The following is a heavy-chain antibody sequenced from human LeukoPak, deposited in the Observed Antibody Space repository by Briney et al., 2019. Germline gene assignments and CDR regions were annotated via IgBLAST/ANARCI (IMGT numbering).Heavy chain of an antibody. D-gene: IGHD4-17*01. CDR1: GFTVISNY. Sequence: GGSLRLSCAASGFTVISNYMSWVRQAPGKGLEWVSLIYSGGSTYYADSVRGRFTISRDNSKNTLCLQMNSLRAEDTAVYYCATTRYDAFDIWGQGTMVTGSS. V-gene: IGHV3-53*01. J-gene: IGHJ3*02. CDR3: ATTRYDAFDI. CDR2: IYSGGST.